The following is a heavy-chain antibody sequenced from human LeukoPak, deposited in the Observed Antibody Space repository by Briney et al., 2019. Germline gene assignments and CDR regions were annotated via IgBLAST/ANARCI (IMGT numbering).Heavy chain of an antibody. Sequence: GGSLRLSCAASGFTFSDYYMSWIRQAPGKGLEWVSYISSSGSTIYYADSVKGRFTISRDNAKNSLYLQMNSPRAEDTAVYYCARRSRNCSSTSCYFLYYTDVWGKGTTVTISS. CDR2: ISSSGSTI. J-gene: IGHJ6*03. CDR1: GFTFSDYY. V-gene: IGHV3-11*01. CDR3: ARRSRNCSSTSCYFLYYTDV. D-gene: IGHD2-2*01.